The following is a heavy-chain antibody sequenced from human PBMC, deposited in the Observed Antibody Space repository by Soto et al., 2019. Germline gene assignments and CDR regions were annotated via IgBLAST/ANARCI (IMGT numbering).Heavy chain of an antibody. CDR2: IYYSGST. CDR1: GGSISSYY. D-gene: IGHD4-17*01. J-gene: IGHJ4*02. CDR3: ASRYGVTLDS. Sequence: QVQLQESGPGLVKPSETLSLTYTVSGGSISSYYWSWIRQPPGKGLEWIGYIYYSGSTNYNPSLXTXAXIXIAPPKTPFPLQLSSVPAAATAVSSCASRYGVTLDSWGQGTLVTVSS. V-gene: IGHV4-59*08.